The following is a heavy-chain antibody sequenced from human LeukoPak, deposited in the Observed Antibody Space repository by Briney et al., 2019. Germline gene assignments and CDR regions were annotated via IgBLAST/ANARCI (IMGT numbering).Heavy chain of an antibody. V-gene: IGHV3-11*06. D-gene: IGHD5-12*01. CDR3: ANSGYDSPLSEPFDY. CDR2: ISSSSSYT. CDR1: GFTFSDYY. Sequence: PGGSLRLSCAASGFTFSDYYMSWIRQAPGKGLEWVSYISSSSSYTNYADSVKDRFTISRDNAKNSLYLQMNSLRAEDTAVYYCANSGYDSPLSEPFDYWGQGTLVTVSS. J-gene: IGHJ4*02.